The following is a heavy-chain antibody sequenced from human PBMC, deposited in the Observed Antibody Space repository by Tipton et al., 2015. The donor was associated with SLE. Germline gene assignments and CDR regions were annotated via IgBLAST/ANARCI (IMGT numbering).Heavy chain of an antibody. CDR1: GGSISSSSYY. V-gene: IGHV4-39*07. CDR2: IYYSGST. Sequence: TLSLTCTVSGGSISSSSYYWGWIRQPPGKGLEWIGSIYYSGSTYYNPSLKSRVTISVDTSKNHFSLKLSSVTAADTAVYYCARATCITMVRGVIPYFDYWGQGTLVTVSS. D-gene: IGHD3-10*01. CDR3: ARATCITMVRGVIPYFDY. J-gene: IGHJ4*02.